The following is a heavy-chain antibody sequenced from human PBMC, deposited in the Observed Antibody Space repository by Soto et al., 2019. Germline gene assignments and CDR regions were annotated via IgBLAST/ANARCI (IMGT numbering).Heavy chain of an antibody. J-gene: IGHJ4*02. V-gene: IGHV3-23*01. CDR1: EFIFGTYG. CDR3: ASHYVGSFDY. CDR2: ITSSGYTT. D-gene: IGHD4-17*01. Sequence: PGGSLRLSCEASEFIFGTYGMAWVRQAPGRGLEWVSSITSSGYTTYYADSVKGRFTISRDNFKTTLYLQMNSLRVEDTAVYYCASHYVGSFDYWGQGTLVTVSS.